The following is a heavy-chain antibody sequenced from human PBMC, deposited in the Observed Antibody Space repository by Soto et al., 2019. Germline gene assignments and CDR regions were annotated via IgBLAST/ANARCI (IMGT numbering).Heavy chain of an antibody. J-gene: IGHJ5*02. Sequence: QVHLVQSGAEVKKPGTSVRVSCKASGGAVSDYVIAWVRQAPGQGPEWMGGIITSFGTANYAQTFLGRVTMTADKATNKAYLELNSLTYEDTAVYYCARASLGPAYRAGKGWFDPWGQGTLVTGAS. CDR3: ARASLGPAYRAGKGWFDP. CDR1: GGAVSDYV. CDR2: IITSFGTA. V-gene: IGHV1-69*06. D-gene: IGHD1-1*01.